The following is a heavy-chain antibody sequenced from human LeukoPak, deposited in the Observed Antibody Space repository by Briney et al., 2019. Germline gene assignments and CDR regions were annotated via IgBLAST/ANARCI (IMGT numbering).Heavy chain of an antibody. Sequence: PSETLSLTCSVSGVSITSSSYYWGWIRQPPGKGLEWIGSIYYSGSTYYNPSLKSRVTISVDKSKNQFSLKLSSVTAADTAVYYCARAPLWFGELFRAFDIWGQGTMVTVSS. D-gene: IGHD3-10*01. CDR2: IYYSGST. CDR1: GVSITSSSYY. CDR3: ARAPLWFGELFRAFDI. V-gene: IGHV4-39*07. J-gene: IGHJ3*02.